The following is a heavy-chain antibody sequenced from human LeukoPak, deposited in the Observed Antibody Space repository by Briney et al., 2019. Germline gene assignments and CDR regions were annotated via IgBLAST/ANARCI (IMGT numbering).Heavy chain of an antibody. CDR3: ARDQLAYGAPTSEYY. V-gene: IGHV3-48*01. Sequence: GGSLRLSCAASGFTFSSYSMNWVRQAPGKGLEWVSYISSSSSTIYYADSVKGRFTISRDNAKNSLYLQMNSLRAEDTAVYYCARDQLAYGAPTSEYYWGQGTLVTVSS. CDR2: ISSSSSTI. D-gene: IGHD6-6*01. CDR1: GFTFSSYS. J-gene: IGHJ4*02.